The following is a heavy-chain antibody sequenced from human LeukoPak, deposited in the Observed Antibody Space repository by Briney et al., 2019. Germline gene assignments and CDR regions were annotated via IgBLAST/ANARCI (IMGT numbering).Heavy chain of an antibody. V-gene: IGHV4-59*03. D-gene: IGHD3-22*01. CDR1: GASISSHY. J-gene: IGHJ6*03. CDR2: TSGSI. Sequence: PSETLSLTCAVSGASISSHYWSWIRQPPGKGLEWIGYTSGSISDNPSLKSRVAVSVDPSQNQVSLSLTSVTAADTAVYYCATHSYDGSGYYYYYYMDVWGKGTTVTVSS. CDR3: ATHSYDGSGYYYYYYMDV.